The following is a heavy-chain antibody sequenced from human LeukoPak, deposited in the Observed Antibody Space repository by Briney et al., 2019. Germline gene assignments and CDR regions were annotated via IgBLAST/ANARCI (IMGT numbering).Heavy chain of an antibody. J-gene: IGHJ3*02. CDR1: GGSISSSSYY. D-gene: IGHD1-26*01. CDR2: IYYSGST. CDR3: ARDKEGGVSI. V-gene: IGHV4-39*02. Sequence: SSETLSLTCTVSGGSISSSSYYWGWIRQPPGKGLEWIGSIYYSGSTYYNPSLKSRVTISVDTSKNQFSLKLSSVTAADTAVYYCARDKEGGVSIWGQGTMVTVSS.